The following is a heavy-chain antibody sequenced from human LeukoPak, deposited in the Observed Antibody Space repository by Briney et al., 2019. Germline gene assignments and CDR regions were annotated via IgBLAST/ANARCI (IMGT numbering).Heavy chain of an antibody. CDR1: GFTFSSYW. CDR3: VRPGGSGWYRNYFDY. D-gene: IGHD6-19*01. Sequence: GGSLRLSCAASGFTFSSYWMHWVRQAPGKGLVWVSRINSDGSSTSYADSVKGRFTISRDNAKNTLYLQMNSLRAEDTAVYYCVRPGGSGWYRNYFDYWGQGTLVNVSS. CDR2: INSDGSST. J-gene: IGHJ4*02. V-gene: IGHV3-74*01.